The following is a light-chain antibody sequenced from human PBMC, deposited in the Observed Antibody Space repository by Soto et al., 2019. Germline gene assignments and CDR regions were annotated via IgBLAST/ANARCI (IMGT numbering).Light chain of an antibody. CDR1: QSISSW. J-gene: IGKJ1*01. V-gene: IGKV1-5*03. Sequence: DIQMTQSPSTLSASVGDRVTITCRASQSISSWLAWYQQKPGKAPKLLIYKASSLESGVPSRFSGSGSGTEFTLTISSLQPDDFVTYYCQQYNSYSPRTFGQGTKVDIK. CDR3: QQYNSYSPRT. CDR2: KAS.